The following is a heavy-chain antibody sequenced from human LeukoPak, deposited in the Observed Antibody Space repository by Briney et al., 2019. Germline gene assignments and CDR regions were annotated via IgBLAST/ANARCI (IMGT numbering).Heavy chain of an antibody. D-gene: IGHD2-2*01. CDR1: GFTFSSYA. V-gene: IGHV3-23*01. J-gene: IGHJ4*02. Sequence: GGSLTLSCAASGFTFSSYAMSWARHAPGKGLEWVSAISGSGGSTYYADSVKGRFTISRDNSKNTLYLQMNSLRAEDTAVYYCAKDGFYCSSTSCYGDYWGQGTLVTVSS. CDR2: ISGSGGST. CDR3: AKDGFYCSSTSCYGDY.